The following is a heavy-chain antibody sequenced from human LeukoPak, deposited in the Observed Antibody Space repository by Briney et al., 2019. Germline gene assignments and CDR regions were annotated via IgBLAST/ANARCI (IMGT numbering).Heavy chain of an antibody. CDR1: GFTFSSYE. D-gene: IGHD6-13*01. Sequence: PAGSLRLSCAASGFTFSSYEMNWVRQAPGEGLEWVSYISSSGSTIYYADSVKGRFTISRDNAKNSLYLQMNSLRAEDTAVYYCAREYSSSWYLDYWGQGTLVTVSS. V-gene: IGHV3-48*03. J-gene: IGHJ4*02. CDR3: AREYSSSWYLDY. CDR2: ISSSGSTI.